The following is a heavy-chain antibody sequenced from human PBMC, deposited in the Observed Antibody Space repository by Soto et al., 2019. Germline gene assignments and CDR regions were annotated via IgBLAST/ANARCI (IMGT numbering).Heavy chain of an antibody. V-gene: IGHV3-48*01. CDR2: ISSSSSTI. CDR1: GFTFSTYS. CDR3: AREGVQHGSGPYYYYGMDV. Sequence: PGGSLRLSCAASGFTFSTYSMNWVRQAPGKGLEWVSYISSSSSTILYTDSVKGRFTVSRDNAKNSLYLQMNSLRAEDTAAYYCAREGVQHGSGPYYYYGMDVWGQGTTVTVSS. J-gene: IGHJ6*02. D-gene: IGHD3-10*01.